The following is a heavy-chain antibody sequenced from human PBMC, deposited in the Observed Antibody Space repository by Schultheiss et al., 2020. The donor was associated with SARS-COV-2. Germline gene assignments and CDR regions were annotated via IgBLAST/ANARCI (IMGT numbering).Heavy chain of an antibody. D-gene: IGHD3-10*01. CDR3: ARERAYRYGSGSAIFDS. CDR2: IRHMGYT. V-gene: IGHV4-34*10. J-gene: IGHJ4*02. Sequence: SQTLSLTCTVSGGSISSYYWSWIRQPPGKGLEWIGEIRHMGYTNYNPSLKSRITMSVDTSKKQFSLRLRSLTAADTAVYYCARERAYRYGSGSAIFDSWGQGTLVTVSS. CDR1: GGSISSYY.